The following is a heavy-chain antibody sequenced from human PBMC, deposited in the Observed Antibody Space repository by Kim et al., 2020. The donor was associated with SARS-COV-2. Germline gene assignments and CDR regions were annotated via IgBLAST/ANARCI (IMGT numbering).Heavy chain of an antibody. CDR2: IYSGGST. CDR3: ARDWELRGYYYYGMDV. D-gene: IGHD1-7*01. V-gene: IGHV3-53*01. Sequence: GGSLRLSCAASGFTVSSNYMSWVRQAPGKGLEWVSVIYSGGSTYYADSVKGRFTISRDNSKNTLYLQMNSLRAEDTAVYYCARDWELRGYYYYGMDVWGQGTTVTVSS. CDR1: GFTVSSNY. J-gene: IGHJ6*02.